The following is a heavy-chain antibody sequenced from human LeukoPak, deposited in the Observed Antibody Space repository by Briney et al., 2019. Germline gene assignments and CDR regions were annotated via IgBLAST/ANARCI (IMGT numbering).Heavy chain of an antibody. D-gene: IGHD5-12*01. CDR2: ISFHGTDS. CDR1: GFTFISYA. V-gene: IGHV3-30*04. CDR3: AKVYSGYDSPFDY. Sequence: PGGSLRLSCAASGFTFISYAIHWVRQAPGKGLEWVAVISFHGTDSFYADSVKGRFTISRDNSKNTLYLQMSSLRAEDTAVYYCAKVYSGYDSPFDYWGQGTLVTVSS. J-gene: IGHJ4*02.